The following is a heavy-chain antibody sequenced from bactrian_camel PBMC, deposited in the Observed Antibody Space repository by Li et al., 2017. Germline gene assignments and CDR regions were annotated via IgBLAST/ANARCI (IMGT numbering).Heavy chain of an antibody. CDR3: AAARASSSTCSRGYVLRQSQTAS. CDR1: GFTFSNYA. V-gene: IGHV3S40*01. CDR2: IDSGGDSI. Sequence: DVQLVESGGGLVQPGGSLLLSCVGSGFTFSNYAMFWVRQAPGKGLQRVSNIDSGGDSIYYNTSVKGRFTISRDNAKNTLYLQMNNLKPEDTAMYYCAAARASSSTCSRGYVLRQSQTASWGQGTQVTVS. D-gene: IGHD1*01. J-gene: IGHJ4*01.